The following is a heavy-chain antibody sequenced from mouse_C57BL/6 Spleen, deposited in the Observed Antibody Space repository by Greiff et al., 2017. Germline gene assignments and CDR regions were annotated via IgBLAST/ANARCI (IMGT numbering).Heavy chain of an antibody. CDR2: ISSGSSTI. J-gene: IGHJ4*01. D-gene: IGHD3-2*02. CDR1: GFTFSDYG. Sequence: EVKLMESGGGLVKPGGSLKLSCAASGFTFSDYGMHWVRQAPEKGLEWVAYISSGSSTIYYADTVKGRFTISRDHAKNTLFLQMTILRSEDTAMYYCARKGGSGYVSYYYAMDYWGQGTSVTVSS. V-gene: IGHV5-17*01. CDR3: ARKGGSGYVSYYYAMDY.